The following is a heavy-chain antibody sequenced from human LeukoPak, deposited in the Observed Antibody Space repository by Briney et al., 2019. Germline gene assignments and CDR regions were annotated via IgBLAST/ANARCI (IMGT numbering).Heavy chain of an antibody. CDR2: IIPIFGTA. CDR1: GGTFSSYA. CDR3: ASGRIFGVVPAPYYYMDV. V-gene: IGHV1-69*05. D-gene: IGHD3-3*01. Sequence: SVKVSCKASGGTFSSYAISWVRQAPGQGLEWMGGIIPIFGTANYAQKFQGRVTITTDESTSTAYMELSSLRSEDTAVYYCASGRIFGVVPAPYYYMDVWGKGTTVTVSS. J-gene: IGHJ6*03.